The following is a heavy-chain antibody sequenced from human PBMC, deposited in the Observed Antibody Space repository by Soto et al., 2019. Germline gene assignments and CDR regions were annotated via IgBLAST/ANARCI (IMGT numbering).Heavy chain of an antibody. CDR2: ISGHNDNT. J-gene: IGHJ4*02. Sequence: QVHLVQSGAEVKMPGASVKVSCKASGDTFTTYGISWVRQAPGQELEWMAWISGHNDNTKYAQKFQGRDIMTADTSTSTAYMELRSLSSDDTAVYYCAREYCNSTSCYGVDYWGQGTLVTVSS. D-gene: IGHD2-2*01. CDR3: AREYCNSTSCYGVDY. CDR1: GDTFTTYG. V-gene: IGHV1-18*01.